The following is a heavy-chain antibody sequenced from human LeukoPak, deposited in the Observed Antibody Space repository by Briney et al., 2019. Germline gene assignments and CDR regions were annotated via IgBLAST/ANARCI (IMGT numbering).Heavy chain of an antibody. CDR3: AKDDCSSTSCYMGYHFDY. D-gene: IGHD2-2*02. Sequence: GRSLRLSCAASGFTFSSYGMHWVRQAPGKGLEWVAVISYDGSNKYYADSVKGRFTISRDNSKNTLYLQMNSLRAEDTAVYYCAKDDCSSTSCYMGYHFDYWGQGTLVTVSS. J-gene: IGHJ4*02. V-gene: IGHV3-30*18. CDR1: GFTFSSYG. CDR2: ISYDGSNK.